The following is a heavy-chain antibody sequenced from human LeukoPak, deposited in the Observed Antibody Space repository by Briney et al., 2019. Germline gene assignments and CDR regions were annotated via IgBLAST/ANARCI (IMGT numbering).Heavy chain of an antibody. Sequence: SSETLSLTCTVSGGSISSSSYYWGWIRQPPGKGLEWIGSIYYSGSTYYNPSLKSRVTISVDTSKNQFSLKLSSVTAADTAVYYCARGLVRYYFDYWGQGTLVTVSS. CDR2: IYYSGST. J-gene: IGHJ4*02. CDR3: ARGLVRYYFDY. V-gene: IGHV4-39*01. CDR1: GGSISSSSYY. D-gene: IGHD3-10*01.